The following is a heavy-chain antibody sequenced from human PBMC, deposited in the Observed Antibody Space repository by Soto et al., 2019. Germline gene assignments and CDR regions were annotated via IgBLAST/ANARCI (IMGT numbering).Heavy chain of an antibody. J-gene: IGHJ4*02. Sequence: PGGSRRLSCATSGFTFSNYPMNWVRQAPGKGLEWVSGISAGGDSTYYADSVKGRFTIFRDNSKNSVYLQMNSLRAEDTAVYYCARRVWGQGTLVTVSS. CDR2: ISAGGDST. CDR1: GFTFSNYP. CDR3: ARRV. V-gene: IGHV3-23*01.